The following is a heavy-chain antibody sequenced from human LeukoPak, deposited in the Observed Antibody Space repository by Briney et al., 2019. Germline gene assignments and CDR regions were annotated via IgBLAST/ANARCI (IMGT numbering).Heavy chain of an antibody. Sequence: GGSLRLSCAASGFTFSDYWMSWVRQAPGKGPEWVANIHQDGGERYYVDSVKGRFTISRDNAKNSLYLQMDSLRAEDTAMYYCARDKVVGATYFDYWGQGILVTASS. V-gene: IGHV3-7*01. CDR1: GFTFSDYW. CDR3: ARDKVVGATYFDY. D-gene: IGHD1-26*01. J-gene: IGHJ4*02. CDR2: IHQDGGER.